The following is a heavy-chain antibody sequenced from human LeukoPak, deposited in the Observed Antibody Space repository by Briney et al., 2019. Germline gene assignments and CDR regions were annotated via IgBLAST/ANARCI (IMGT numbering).Heavy chain of an antibody. D-gene: IGHD2-15*01. V-gene: IGHV3-23*01. CDR3: TKASAARCIGVFCYPFDH. CDR2: TVGIGPDT. Sequence: GGSLRLSCAASGFTFSSYSMNWVRQAPGKGLEWVAATVGIGPDTYHADSVKGRFTISRDNSKNILYLQMNSLRVEDTAVYYCTKASAARCIGVFCYPFDHWGQGTLVTVS. CDR1: GFTFSSYS. J-gene: IGHJ4*02.